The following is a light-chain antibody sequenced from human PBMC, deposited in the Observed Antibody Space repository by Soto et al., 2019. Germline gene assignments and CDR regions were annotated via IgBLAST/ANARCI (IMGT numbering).Light chain of an antibody. CDR2: GAF. CDR1: QSIRSN. CDR3: QQYNDWPLT. V-gene: IGKV3-15*01. Sequence: EIVLTQSPGTLSLSPGERATLSCRASQSIRSNYLAWYQQKPGQAPRFLIYGAFTRATGIPARFSGTGSGTEFTLTISSLQSEDFALYYCQQYNDWPLTFGQGTKVDIK. J-gene: IGKJ1*01.